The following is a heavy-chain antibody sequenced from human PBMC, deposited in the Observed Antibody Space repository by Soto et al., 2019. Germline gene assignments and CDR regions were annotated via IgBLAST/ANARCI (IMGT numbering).Heavy chain of an antibody. CDR2: ISAYNGNT. V-gene: IGHV1-18*01. D-gene: IGHD2-15*01. Sequence: ASVKVSCKAYGYTFTSYGISWVRQAPGQGLEWMGWISAYNGNTNYAQKLQGRVTMTTDTSTSTAYMELRSLRSDDTAVYYGARDSSLVIVVVVAADAFDIWGQGTMVTVSS. CDR3: ARDSSLVIVVVVAADAFDI. CDR1: GYTFTSYG. J-gene: IGHJ3*02.